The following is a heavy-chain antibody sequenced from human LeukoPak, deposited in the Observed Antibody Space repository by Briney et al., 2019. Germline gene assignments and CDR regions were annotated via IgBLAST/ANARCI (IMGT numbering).Heavy chain of an antibody. CDR2: IYYSGST. D-gene: IGHD3-3*01. CDR1: GGSISSGGYY. J-gene: IGHJ4*02. Sequence: SETLSLTCTVSGGSISSGGYYWSWLRQHPGKGLEWIGYIYYSGSTYYNPSLKSRVTISVDTSKNQFSLKLSSVTAADTAVYYCVRFVHDFWSGYDYWGQGTLVTVSS. CDR3: VRFVHDFWSGYDY. V-gene: IGHV4-31*03.